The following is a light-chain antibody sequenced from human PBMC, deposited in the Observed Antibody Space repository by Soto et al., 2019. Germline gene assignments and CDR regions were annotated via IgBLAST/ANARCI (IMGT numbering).Light chain of an antibody. CDR2: DAS. CDR1: QDINDR. J-gene: IGKJ2*01. Sequence: DIQMTQSASSLSASVGDRVTITCQASQDINDRLNWYQQKPGKAPKILISDASSLETGVPSRVSGDGSWTDFTLTIKNLQPEEFATYHCQQCDSLPYTFGQGTSLEI. V-gene: IGKV1-33*01. CDR3: QQCDSLPYT.